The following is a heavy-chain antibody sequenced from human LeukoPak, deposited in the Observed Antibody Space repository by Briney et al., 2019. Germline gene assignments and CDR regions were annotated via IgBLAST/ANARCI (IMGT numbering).Heavy chain of an antibody. CDR2: ISSSSSYI. J-gene: IGHJ6*02. Sequence: PGGSLRLSCAASGFTFSSYSMNWVRQAPGKGLEWVSSISSSSSYIYYADSVKGRFTISRDNAKNSLYLQLNSLRAEDTAVYYCARDMGLRFLEWLLFVGMDVWGQGTRSPSP. V-gene: IGHV3-21*01. CDR1: GFTFSSYS. D-gene: IGHD3-3*01. CDR3: ARDMGLRFLEWLLFVGMDV.